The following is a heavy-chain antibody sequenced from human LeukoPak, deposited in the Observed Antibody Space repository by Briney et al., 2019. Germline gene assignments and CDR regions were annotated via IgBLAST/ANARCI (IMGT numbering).Heavy chain of an antibody. CDR3: AEEGYCSSTSCYAGGLDY. J-gene: IGHJ4*02. Sequence: GGSLRLSCAASGFTFSSYAMSWVRQAPGKGLEWVSVISGSGGSTYYADSVKGRFTISRDNSKNTLYLQMNSLRAEDTAVYYCAEEGYCSSTSCYAGGLDYWGQGTLVTVSS. CDR1: GFTFSSYA. CDR2: ISGSGGST. D-gene: IGHD2-2*01. V-gene: IGHV3-23*01.